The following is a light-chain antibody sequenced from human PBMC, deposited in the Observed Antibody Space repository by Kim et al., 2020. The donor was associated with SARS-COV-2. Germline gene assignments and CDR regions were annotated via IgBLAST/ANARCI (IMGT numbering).Light chain of an antibody. CDR2: YDS. Sequence: AHGRTESITRGRNHMGSKSVHWYQQKPGQAPVLVIYYDSDRHSGIPERFSGSNSGNTATLTISRVEAGDEADYYCQVWDSSSDPVVFGGGTQLTVL. CDR1: HMGSKS. J-gene: IGLJ2*01. CDR3: QVWDSSSDPVV. V-gene: IGLV3-21*04.